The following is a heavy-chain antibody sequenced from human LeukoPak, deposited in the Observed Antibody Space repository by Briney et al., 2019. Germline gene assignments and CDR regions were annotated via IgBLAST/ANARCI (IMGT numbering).Heavy chain of an antibody. V-gene: IGHV3-30*02. J-gene: IGHJ6*03. CDR2: IRYDGSDK. Sequence: PGGSLRLSCAASGFTFSTHGIHWVRQAPGKGLEWVAFIRYDGSDKYYADSVKGRFTISRDNSKDTLYLQMNSLRAEDTAVYYCARDMFSCSSTSCPQYYYYMDVWGKGTTVTVSS. CDR3: ARDMFSCSSTSCPQYYYYMDV. CDR1: GFTFSTHG. D-gene: IGHD2-2*01.